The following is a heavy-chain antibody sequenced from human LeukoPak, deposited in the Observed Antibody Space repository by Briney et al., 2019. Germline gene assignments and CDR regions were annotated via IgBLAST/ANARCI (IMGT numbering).Heavy chain of an antibody. D-gene: IGHD5-24*01. CDR1: GFTFSSYS. CDR2: ISSSSSYI. CDR3: ARGRIKEMATRHFDY. J-gene: IGHJ4*02. V-gene: IGHV3-21*01. Sequence: GGSLRLSCAVSGFTFSSYSMNWVRQAPGKGLEWVSSISSSSSYIYYADSVKGRFTISRDNAKNSLYLQMNSLRAEDTAVYYCARGRIKEMATRHFDYWGQGTLVTVSS.